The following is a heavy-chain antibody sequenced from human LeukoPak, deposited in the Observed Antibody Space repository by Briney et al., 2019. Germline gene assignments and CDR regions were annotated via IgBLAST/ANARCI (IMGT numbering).Heavy chain of an antibody. V-gene: IGHV4-34*01. CDR3: ARGGGAAAGHYYYYMDV. D-gene: IGHD6-13*01. CDR1: GGSFSGYH. Sequence: SETLSLTCAVYGGSFSGYHWSWIRQPPGKGLEWIGEINHSGSTNYNPSLKSRVTISIDTPKNHFSLKLSSVTAADTAVYYCARGGGAAAGHYYYYMDVWGKGTTVTVSS. J-gene: IGHJ6*03. CDR2: INHSGST.